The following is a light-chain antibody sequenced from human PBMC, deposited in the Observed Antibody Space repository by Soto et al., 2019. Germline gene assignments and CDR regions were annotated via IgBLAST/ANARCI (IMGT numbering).Light chain of an antibody. V-gene: IGKV1-39*01. CDR3: PQSYSTLIT. CDR1: QSISSY. CDR2: AAF. Sequence: DIQMTQSPSSLSASVGDRVTITCRASQSISSYLNWYQQKPGKAPKLLIYAAFSLQGGVPSRFSGSGSATDFTVTIASLQPEDFATYYCPQSYSTLITFGQGTRLEIK. J-gene: IGKJ5*01.